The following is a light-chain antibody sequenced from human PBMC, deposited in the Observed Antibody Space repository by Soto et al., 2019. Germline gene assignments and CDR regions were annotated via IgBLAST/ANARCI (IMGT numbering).Light chain of an antibody. Sequence: IQMTQSPSALSPPVGDRATIPARASQNVGSYLNWYKQKSGKAPTFLIYGALSLHRGVPSRFDGGGSGTDFTLAINGLQPEDFETYYCQQTFSMPGTFGQGTKVDIK. V-gene: IGKV1-39*01. J-gene: IGKJ1*01. CDR2: GAL. CDR1: QNVGSY. CDR3: QQTFSMPGT.